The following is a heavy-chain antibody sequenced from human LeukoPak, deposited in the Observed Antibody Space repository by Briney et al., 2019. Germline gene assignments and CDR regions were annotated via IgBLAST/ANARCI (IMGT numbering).Heavy chain of an antibody. V-gene: IGHV4-39*07. CDR2: IYYSGNT. CDR3: ARVSWFPGTSYYYMDV. Sequence: SETLSLTCTVSGGSIFSSNSYWGWIRQPPGKGLEWIGSIYYSGNTYYNASLKSRVTISVDTSKNQFSLKLSSVTAADTAVYYCARVSWFPGTSYYYMDVWGKGTTVTVSS. CDR1: GGSIFSSNSY. D-gene: IGHD1-1*01. J-gene: IGHJ6*03.